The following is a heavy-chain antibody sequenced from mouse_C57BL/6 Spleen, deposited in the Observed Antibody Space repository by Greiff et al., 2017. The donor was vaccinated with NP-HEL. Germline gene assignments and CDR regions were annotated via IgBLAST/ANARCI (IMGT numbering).Heavy chain of an antibody. CDR2: IYPGSGST. D-gene: IGHD1-1*01. V-gene: IGHV1-55*01. Sequence: QVQLQQSGAELVKPGASVKMSCKASGYTFTSYWITWVKQRPGQGLEWIGDIYPGSGSTNYNEKFKSKATLTVDPSSSTAYMQLSSLTSEDAAVYYCARGGYYGSSYGDFDGWGTGTTVTVSS. CDR1: GYTFTSYW. J-gene: IGHJ1*03. CDR3: ARGGYYGSSYGDFDG.